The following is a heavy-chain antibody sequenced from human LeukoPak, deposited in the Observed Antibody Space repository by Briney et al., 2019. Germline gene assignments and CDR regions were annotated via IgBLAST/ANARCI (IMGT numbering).Heavy chain of an antibody. D-gene: IGHD1-1*01. CDR3: ARDRYGGIIDS. V-gene: IGHV4-34*01. CDR1: GGSFSGYY. J-gene: IGHJ4*02. Sequence: SETLSLTCAVYGGSFSGYYWSWIRQPPGKGLEWIGEINHSGSTNYNPSLKSRVTISVDTSKNQFSLKLSSVTAADTAVYYCARDRYGGIIDSWGQGTLVSVSS. CDR2: INHSGST.